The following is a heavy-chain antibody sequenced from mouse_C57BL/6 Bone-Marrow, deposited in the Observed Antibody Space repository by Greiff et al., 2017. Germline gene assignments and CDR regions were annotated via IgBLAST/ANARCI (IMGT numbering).Heavy chain of an antibody. CDR2: IYPGDGDT. J-gene: IGHJ1*03. V-gene: IGHV1-80*01. Sequence: LVESGAELVKPGASVKISCKASGYAFSSYWMNWVKQRPGKGLEWIGQIYPGDGDTNSNGKFKGKATLTAAKTSSTAYMQLSSLTSEDSAVYFCASTLYGSSPYWYFDVWGTGTTVTVSS. CDR1: GYAFSSYW. D-gene: IGHD1-1*01. CDR3: ASTLYGSSPYWYFDV.